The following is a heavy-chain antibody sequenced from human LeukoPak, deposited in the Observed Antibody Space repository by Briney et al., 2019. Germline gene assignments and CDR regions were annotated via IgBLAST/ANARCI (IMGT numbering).Heavy chain of an antibody. D-gene: IGHD3-10*01. V-gene: IGHV1-8*01. CDR1: GYTFTSYD. J-gene: IGHJ5*02. CDR2: MNPNSGNT. CDR3: ATAYGSAFLNWFDP. Sequence: ASVKVSCKASGYTFTSYDINWVRQATVQGLEWMGWMNPNSGNTGYAQEFQGRVTMTRNTSISTAYMELSSLRSEDTAVYYCATAYGSAFLNWFDPWGQGTLVTVSS.